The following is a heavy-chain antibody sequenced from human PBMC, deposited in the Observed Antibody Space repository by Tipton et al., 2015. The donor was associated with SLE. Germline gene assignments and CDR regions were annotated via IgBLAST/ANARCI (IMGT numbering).Heavy chain of an antibody. CDR1: GGSFSGYY. V-gene: IGHV4-34*01. CDR2: INHSGST. J-gene: IGHJ3*02. CDR3: ARRLIGRAFDI. Sequence: LRLSCAVYGGSFSGYYWSWIRQPPGKGLEWIGEINHSGSTNYNPSLKSRVTISVDTSKNQFSLKLSSVTAADTAVYYCARRLIGRAFDIWGQGTMVPVSS. D-gene: IGHD3-16*01.